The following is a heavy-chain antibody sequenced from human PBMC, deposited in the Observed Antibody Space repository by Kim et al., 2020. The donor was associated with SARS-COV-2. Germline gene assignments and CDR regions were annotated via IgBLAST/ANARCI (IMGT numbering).Heavy chain of an antibody. CDR2: ISYDGSNK. J-gene: IGHJ4*02. CDR3: ARESQQWLVPALGY. D-gene: IGHD6-19*01. CDR1: GFTFSSYA. Sequence: GGSLRLSCAASGFTFSSYAMHWVRQAPGKGLEWVAVISYDGSNKYYVDSVKGRFTISRDNSKNTLYLQMNSLRAEDTAVYYCARESQQWLVPALGYWGQGTLVTVSS. V-gene: IGHV3-30*04.